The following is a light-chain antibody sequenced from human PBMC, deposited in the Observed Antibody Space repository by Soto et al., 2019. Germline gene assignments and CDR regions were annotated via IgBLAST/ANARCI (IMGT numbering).Light chain of an antibody. CDR1: QSINIW. CDR2: KAS. V-gene: IGKV1-5*03. CDR3: QQYNDYWT. J-gene: IGKJ1*01. Sequence: DIQMTQSPSTLSASVGDRVTINCRASQSINIWLAWYQQKPGRAPNLLIYKASTLESGVPSRFSGSGSGTEFTLTISSLQPDDFATYYCQQYNDYWTFGQGTKVDIK.